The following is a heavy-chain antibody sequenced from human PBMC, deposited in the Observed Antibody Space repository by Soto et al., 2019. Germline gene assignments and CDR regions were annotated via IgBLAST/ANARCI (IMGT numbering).Heavy chain of an antibody. Sequence: GASVKVSCQASGGTFSSYAISWVRQAPGQGLEWMGGIIPIFGTANYAQKFQGRVTITADESTSTAYTELSSLRSEDTAVYYCARDGLYSSGPRDYWGQGTLVTVSS. CDR1: GGTFSSYA. CDR3: ARDGLYSSGPRDY. D-gene: IGHD6-19*01. CDR2: IIPIFGTA. J-gene: IGHJ4*02. V-gene: IGHV1-69*13.